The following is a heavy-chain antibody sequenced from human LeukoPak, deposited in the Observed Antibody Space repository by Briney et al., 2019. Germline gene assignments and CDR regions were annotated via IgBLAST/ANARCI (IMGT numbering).Heavy chain of an antibody. V-gene: IGHV3-7*01. D-gene: IGHD4-17*01. CDR2: VKQDGTEK. CDR3: ARTTTTVTTRPLDY. J-gene: IGHJ4*02. CDR1: GFTFSDYW. Sequence: GGSLRLSCAASGFTFSDYWMSWVRQAPGKGLEWVASVKQDGTEKYYVDSVKGRFTISRDNAKNSLYVQMNSLRGEDTAVYYCARTTTTVTTRPLDYWGQGTLVTVSP.